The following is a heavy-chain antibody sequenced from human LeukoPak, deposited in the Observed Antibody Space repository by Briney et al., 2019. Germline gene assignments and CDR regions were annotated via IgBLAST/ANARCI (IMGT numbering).Heavy chain of an antibody. V-gene: IGHV3-48*03. Sequence: GGSLRLSCAASGFTFSSYEMNWVRQAPGKGLEWVPYISSSGSTIYYADSVKGRFTISRDNAKNSLYLQMNSLRAEDTVVYYCARDAPTFLDYWGQGTLVTVSS. CDR3: ARDAPTFLDY. J-gene: IGHJ4*02. CDR1: GFTFSSYE. CDR2: ISSSGSTI. D-gene: IGHD3-16*01.